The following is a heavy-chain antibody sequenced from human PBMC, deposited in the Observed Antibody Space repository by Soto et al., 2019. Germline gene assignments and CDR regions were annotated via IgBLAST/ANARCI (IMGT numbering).Heavy chain of an antibody. D-gene: IGHD2-15*01. CDR3: ARKLGYCSGGSCYSRASYNWFDP. J-gene: IGHJ5*02. CDR1: GYTFTSYD. CDR2: MNPNSGNT. V-gene: IGHV1-8*01. Sequence: QVQLVQSGAEVKKPGASVKVSCKASGYTFTSYDINWVRQATGQGLEWMGWMNPNSGNTGYAQKFQGRVTMTRNTSLSTAYMELRSRRSEDTAVYYCARKLGYCSGGSCYSRASYNWFDPWGQGTLVTVSS.